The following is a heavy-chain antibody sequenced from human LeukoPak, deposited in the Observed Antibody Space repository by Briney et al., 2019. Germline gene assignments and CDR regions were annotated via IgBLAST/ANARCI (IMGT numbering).Heavy chain of an antibody. CDR2: FDPEDGER. Sequence: ASVKVSCKVSGYTLTELSMHWVRQAPGKGLEWMGGFDPEDGERIYAQKFQGRVTMTEDTSTDTAYMELSSLRSEDTAVYYCATLDFWSGYLYYWGQGTLVTVSS. CDR1: GYTLTELS. D-gene: IGHD3-3*01. CDR3: ATLDFWSGYLYY. J-gene: IGHJ4*02. V-gene: IGHV1-24*01.